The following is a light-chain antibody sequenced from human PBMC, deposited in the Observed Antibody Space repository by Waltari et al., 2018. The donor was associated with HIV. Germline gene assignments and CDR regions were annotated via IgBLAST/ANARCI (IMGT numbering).Light chain of an antibody. V-gene: IGLV1-44*01. J-gene: IGLJ2*01. CDR1: QSNVGGRT. Sequence: QSVLTQRPSASVTPGRRVTISCSGRQSNVGGRTVSWLPALPGTAPNLSVTAPQLLIVIDDQRPSGVPYRFSGSNSGTAASLAISGLQSEDEADYYCATWDGSLNGVLVGGGTKLTVL. CDR3: ATWDGSLNGVL. CDR2: IDD.